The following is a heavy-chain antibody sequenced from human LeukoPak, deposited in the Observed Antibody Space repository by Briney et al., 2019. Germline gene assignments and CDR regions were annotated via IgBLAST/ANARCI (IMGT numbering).Heavy chain of an antibody. CDR2: ISHDGFI. J-gene: IGHJ4*02. Sequence: GGSLRLSCETAGFTFSSYVMHWVRRTPGKGLVWVSRISHDGFISYVDSVKSRFTISRDNAKNTLILQMNSPRAEDTAVYYCARDWVYKIDYWGRGTLVTVSS. D-gene: IGHD5-24*01. V-gene: IGHV3-74*01. CDR1: GFTFSSYV. CDR3: ARDWVYKIDY.